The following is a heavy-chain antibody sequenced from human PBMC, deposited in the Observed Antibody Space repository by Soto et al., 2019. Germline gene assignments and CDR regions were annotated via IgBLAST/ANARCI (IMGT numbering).Heavy chain of an antibody. J-gene: IGHJ6*02. D-gene: IGHD6-19*01. CDR1: GGTFSSYA. CDR3: ARERGIAVAGVYYYYYYGMDV. V-gene: IGHV1-69*06. CDR2: IIPIFGTA. Sequence: SVKVSCKASGGTFSSYAISWVRQAPGQGLEWMGGIIPIFGTANYAQKFQGRVTITADKSTSTAYMELSSLRSEDTAVYYCARERGIAVAGVYYYYYYGMDVWGQGTTVTVSS.